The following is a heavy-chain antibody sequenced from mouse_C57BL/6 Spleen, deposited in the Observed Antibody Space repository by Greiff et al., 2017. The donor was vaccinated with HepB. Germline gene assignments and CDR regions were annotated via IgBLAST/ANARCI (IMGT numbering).Heavy chain of an antibody. D-gene: IGHD1-1*01. CDR3: ARRAGRGSSLYYAMDY. Sequence: EVHLVESGGGLVKPGGSLKLSCAASGFTFSDYGMHWVRQAPEKGLEWVAYISSGSSTIYYADTVKGRFTISRDNAKNTLFLQMTSLRSEDTAMYYCARRAGRGSSLYYAMDYWGQGTSVTVSS. CDR2: ISSGSSTI. CDR1: GFTFSDYG. V-gene: IGHV5-17*01. J-gene: IGHJ4*01.